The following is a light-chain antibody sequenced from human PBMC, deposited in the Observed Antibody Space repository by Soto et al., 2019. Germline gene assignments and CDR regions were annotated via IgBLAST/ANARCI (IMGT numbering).Light chain of an antibody. V-gene: IGKV3-15*01. J-gene: IGKJ1*01. CDR2: GAS. CDR1: QSVGSN. CDR3: KQYYDWPWT. Sequence: EKVMTQSPGSLSVSPGERAALSCRASQSVGSNLAWYQRKPGQAPRLLIYGASTRATGIPSRFSGSGSGTEFTLTISSLQSEDFAVYYCKQYYDWPWTFGQGTTVKIK.